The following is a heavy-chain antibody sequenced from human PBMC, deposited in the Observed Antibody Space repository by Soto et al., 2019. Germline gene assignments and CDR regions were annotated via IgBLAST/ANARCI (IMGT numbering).Heavy chain of an antibody. CDR2: IIPIFGTA. CDR1: GGTFSSYA. J-gene: IGHJ6*02. D-gene: IGHD4-17*01. Sequence: QVQLGKSGAEVKKPGSSVKFSCKASGGTFSSYAITWVGQAPGQGLEWMGGIIPIFGTANYAQKFQGRVTITADESTSTAYMELSSLRSEDTAVYYCARDSGGTTVAFGMDVWGQGTTVTVSS. V-gene: IGHV1-69*01. CDR3: ARDSGGTTVAFGMDV.